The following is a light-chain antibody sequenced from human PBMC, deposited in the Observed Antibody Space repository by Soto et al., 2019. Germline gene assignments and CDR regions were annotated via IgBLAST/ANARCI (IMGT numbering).Light chain of an antibody. CDR3: QQSYITLGT. Sequence: DIHLTQSPSSLSASIGDRVTITCRASQSIASYLNWDQQKPGTAPKLLIYATSSLQSEVPSRFSGSGSGTDFTLTISSLQPEDFATYYCQQSYITLGTFGQGTKVDIK. J-gene: IGKJ1*01. CDR2: ATS. V-gene: IGKV1-39*01. CDR1: QSIASY.